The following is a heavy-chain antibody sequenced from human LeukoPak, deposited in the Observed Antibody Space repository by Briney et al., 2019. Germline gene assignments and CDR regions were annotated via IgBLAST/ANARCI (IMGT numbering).Heavy chain of an antibody. CDR2: ISAYNGNT. CDR3: ARSCSGGSCYWGAFDI. Sequence: ASVKVSCKASGYTFTSYGISWVRQAPGQGLEWMGWISAYNGNTNYAQKLQGRVTMTTDTSTSTAYMELRSLRSDDTAVYYCARSCSGGSCYWGAFDIWGQGTMVTVSS. V-gene: IGHV1-18*01. CDR1: GYTFTSYG. D-gene: IGHD2-15*01. J-gene: IGHJ3*02.